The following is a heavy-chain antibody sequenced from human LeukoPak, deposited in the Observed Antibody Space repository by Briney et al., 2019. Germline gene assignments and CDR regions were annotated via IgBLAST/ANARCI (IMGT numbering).Heavy chain of an antibody. Sequence: GASVKVSCKASGYTFTGYYMHWVRQAPGQGLEWMGIINPSGGSISYAQKFQGRVTMTRDTSTSTVYMELSSLRSEDTAVYYCARQGGYCGGDCYSVWFDPWGQGTLVTVSS. CDR2: INPSGGSI. J-gene: IGHJ5*02. CDR3: ARQGGYCGGDCYSVWFDP. V-gene: IGHV1-46*01. CDR1: GYTFTGYY. D-gene: IGHD2-21*02.